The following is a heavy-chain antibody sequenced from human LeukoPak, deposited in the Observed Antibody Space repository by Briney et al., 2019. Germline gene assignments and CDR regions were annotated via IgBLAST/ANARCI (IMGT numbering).Heavy chain of an antibody. Sequence: ASVKVSCKASGYTFTSYGISWVRQAPGQGLEWMGWISAYNGNTNYAQKLQGRVTMTTDTSTSTAYMELRSLRSDDTAVYYCARNGGGLLWFGESVYYYYRDVWGKGTTVTISS. CDR2: ISAYNGNT. J-gene: IGHJ6*03. CDR1: GYTFTSYG. CDR3: ARNGGGLLWFGESVYYYYRDV. D-gene: IGHD3-10*01. V-gene: IGHV1-18*01.